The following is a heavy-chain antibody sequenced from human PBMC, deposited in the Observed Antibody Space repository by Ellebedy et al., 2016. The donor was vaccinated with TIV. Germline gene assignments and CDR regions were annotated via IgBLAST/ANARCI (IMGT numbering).Heavy chain of an antibody. Sequence: SETLSLTCTVSGGSISRSSYYWGWIRQPPQTGLEWIGSINYTGSTFYNPSLKSRVTISVDKSKSQFSLRLNSVTAADTAVYYCARWFGELLYVRWFDPWGQGTLVTVSS. D-gene: IGHD3-10*01. J-gene: IGHJ5*02. CDR1: GGSISRSSYY. CDR2: INYTGST. V-gene: IGHV4-39*01. CDR3: ARWFGELLYVRWFDP.